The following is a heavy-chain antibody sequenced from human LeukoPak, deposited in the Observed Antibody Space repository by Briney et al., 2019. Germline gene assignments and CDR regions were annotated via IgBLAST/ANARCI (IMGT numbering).Heavy chain of an antibody. Sequence: SETLSLTCADYGESFSGYYWRWIRQPPGKGLEWIGEINHSGSTNYNPSLKSRVTISVDTSKNQFSLKLSSVTAADTAVYYCARPPYGGNSVDAFDVWGQGTMVTVSS. D-gene: IGHD4-23*01. CDR2: INHSGST. V-gene: IGHV4-34*01. CDR1: GESFSGYY. J-gene: IGHJ3*01. CDR3: ARPPYGGNSVDAFDV.